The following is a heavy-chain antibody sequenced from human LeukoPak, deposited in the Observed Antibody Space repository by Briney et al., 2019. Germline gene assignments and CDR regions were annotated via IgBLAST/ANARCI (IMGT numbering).Heavy chain of an antibody. CDR2: ISYDSRHI. CDR3: ARGSSISPAVDY. CDR1: GFIFSTYS. J-gene: IGHJ4*02. Sequence: GGSLRLSCAASGFIFSTYSMNWVRQAPGKGLEWVSSISYDSRHIYYADSLKGRFTISRDNAKNSLSLQINTLRAEDTALYFCARGSSISPAVDYWGQGTLVTVSS. D-gene: IGHD2-2*01. V-gene: IGHV3-21*01.